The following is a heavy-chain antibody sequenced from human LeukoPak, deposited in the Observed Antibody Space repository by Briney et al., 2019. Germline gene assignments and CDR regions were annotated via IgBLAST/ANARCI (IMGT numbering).Heavy chain of an antibody. D-gene: IGHD6-6*01. J-gene: IGHJ5*02. CDR1: GYTFTTYG. V-gene: IGHV1-18*01. CDR3: ARDLIAARPGWFDP. CDR2: ISAYNGNT. Sequence: ASVKVSCKASGYTFTTYGINWVGQAPGQGLEWMGWISAYNGNTNYAQNLQGRVTLTTDTSASTAYMELRSLRSDDTAVYYCARDLIAARPGWFDPWGQGTLVTVSS.